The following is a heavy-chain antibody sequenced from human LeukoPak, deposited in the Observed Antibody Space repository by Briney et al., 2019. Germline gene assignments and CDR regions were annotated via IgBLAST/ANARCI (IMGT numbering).Heavy chain of an antibody. CDR3: ARATTYGGKGEDAFDI. Sequence: GGSLRLSCAASGFAFHDYAMHWVRQAPGKGLEWVAGINWLGGNAGYADSVKGRFTLSRDNTKNSLYLQMNSLRAEDTAVYYCARATTYGGKGEDAFDIWGQGTMVTVSS. D-gene: IGHD4-23*01. V-gene: IGHV3-20*04. CDR1: GFAFHDYA. J-gene: IGHJ3*02. CDR2: INWLGGNA.